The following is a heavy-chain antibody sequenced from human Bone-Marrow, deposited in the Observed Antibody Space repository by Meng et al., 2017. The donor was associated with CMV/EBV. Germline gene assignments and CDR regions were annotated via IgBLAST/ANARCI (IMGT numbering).Heavy chain of an antibody. CDR3: ARKGYDFAAAFDV. D-gene: IGHD5-12*01. J-gene: IGHJ3*01. V-gene: IGHV3-74*01. CDR1: GFTFSSFW. CDR2: INGDGSSI. Sequence: GVLKISCAASGFTFSSFWVIWVRQTPGKGLVWASRINGDGSSISYVDPVKGRFTISRDNAKNTLFLQMDSLRAEDTAIYYCARKGYDFAAAFDVWGQGAMVTVSS.